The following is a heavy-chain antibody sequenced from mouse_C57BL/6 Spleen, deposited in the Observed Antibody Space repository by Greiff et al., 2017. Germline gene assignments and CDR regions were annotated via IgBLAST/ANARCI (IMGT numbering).Heavy chain of an antibody. CDR2: ISSGGDYI. J-gene: IGHJ4*01. D-gene: IGHD2-3*01. V-gene: IGHV5-9-1*02. Sequence: EVQGVESGEGLVKPGGSLKLSCAASGFTFSSYAMSWVRQTPEKRLEWVAYISSGGDYIYYADTVKGRFTISRDNARNTLYLQMSSLKSEDTAMYYCTRDYDGYYSYAMDYWGQGTSVTVSS. CDR3: TRDYDGYYSYAMDY. CDR1: GFTFSSYA.